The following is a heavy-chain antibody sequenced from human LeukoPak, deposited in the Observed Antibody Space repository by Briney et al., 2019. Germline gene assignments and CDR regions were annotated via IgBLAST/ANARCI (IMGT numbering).Heavy chain of an antibody. CDR1: GFTFSDYY. V-gene: IGHV3-11*01. CDR2: ISSGSTI. D-gene: IGHD5-18*01. CDR3: ARVPTAMPSDY. J-gene: IGHJ4*02. Sequence: GGSLRLSCAASGFTFSDYYMSWIRQAPGKGLEWVSYISSGSTIYYADSVKGRFTISRDNAKNSLYLQMNSLRAEDTAVCYCARVPTAMPSDYWGQGTLVTVSS.